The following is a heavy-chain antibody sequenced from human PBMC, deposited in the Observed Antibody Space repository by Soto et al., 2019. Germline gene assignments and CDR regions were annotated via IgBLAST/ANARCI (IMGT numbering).Heavy chain of an antibody. V-gene: IGHV4-34*01. Sequence: SETLSLTCAVYGGSFSGYYWSWIHQPPGKGLEWIGEINHSGSTNYNPSLKSRVTISVDTSKNQFSLKLSSVTAADTAVYYCARGLIRRKVNYGYYNWFDPWGQGTLVTVSS. D-gene: IGHD4-17*01. CDR1: GGSFSGYY. CDR3: ARGLIRRKVNYGYYNWFDP. CDR2: INHSGST. J-gene: IGHJ5*02.